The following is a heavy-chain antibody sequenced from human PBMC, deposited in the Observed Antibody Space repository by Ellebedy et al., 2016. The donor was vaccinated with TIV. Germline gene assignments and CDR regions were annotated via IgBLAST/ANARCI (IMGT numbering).Heavy chain of an antibody. V-gene: IGHV6-1*01. CDR3: ARYNSGWKIFDY. CDR1: GDSFSSNSVA. J-gene: IGHJ4*02. Sequence: MPSETLSLTFAISGDSFSSNSVAWNWIRQSPSRGLEWLGSTYYRSKWYYEYAVSVYSRITINPDTSKNQFSLQLNSVTPEDTAVYYCARYNSGWKIFDYWGQGTLVTVSS. CDR2: TYYRSKWYY. D-gene: IGHD6-19*01.